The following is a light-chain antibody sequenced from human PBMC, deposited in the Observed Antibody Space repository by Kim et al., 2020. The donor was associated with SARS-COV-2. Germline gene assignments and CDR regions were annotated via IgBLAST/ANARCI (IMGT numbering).Light chain of an antibody. Sequence: PGTTARITCSGDALPKQYAYWFQQKPGPAPVVVIFEDTERPSGIPERFSGSTSGTTVTLTISGVQAEDEADYYCQSADSSDTFWVFGGGTKLTVL. CDR3: QSADSSDTFWV. CDR1: ALPKQY. V-gene: IGLV3-25*03. CDR2: EDT. J-gene: IGLJ3*02.